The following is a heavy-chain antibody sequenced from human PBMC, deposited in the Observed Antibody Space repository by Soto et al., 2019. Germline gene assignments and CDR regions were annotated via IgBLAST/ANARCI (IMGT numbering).Heavy chain of an antibody. D-gene: IGHD2-15*01. V-gene: IGHV2-5*02. Sequence: QITLKESGPTLVKPTQTLTLTCTFSGFSLSTSGVGVGWIRQPPGKALECLALIYWDDDKRYSPSLKSRLTISKVXSKNQVVLTMTTMDPVDTATYYCAHSTRTIDAFDIWGQGTMVTVSS. CDR2: IYWDDDK. J-gene: IGHJ3*02. CDR1: GFSLSTSGVG. CDR3: AHSTRTIDAFDI.